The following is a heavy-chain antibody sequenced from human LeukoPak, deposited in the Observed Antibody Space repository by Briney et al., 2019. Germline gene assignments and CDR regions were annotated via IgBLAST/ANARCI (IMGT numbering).Heavy chain of an antibody. J-gene: IGHJ5*02. CDR1: GGSISSGGYY. CDR2: IYYSGST. D-gene: IGHD3-22*01. Sequence: SETLSLTCPVSGGSISSGGYYWSWIRQHPGKGLEWIGYIYYSGSTNYNPSLKSRVTISVDTSKNQFSLKLSSVTAADTAVYYCAATYYYDSSGYKGWFDPWGQGTLVTVSS. V-gene: IGHV4-61*08. CDR3: AATYYYDSSGYKGWFDP.